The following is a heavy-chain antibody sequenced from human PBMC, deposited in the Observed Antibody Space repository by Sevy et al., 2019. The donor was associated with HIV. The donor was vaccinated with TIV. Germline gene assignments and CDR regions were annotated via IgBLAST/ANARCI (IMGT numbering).Heavy chain of an antibody. V-gene: IGHV3-23*01. CDR2: ISASGGST. Sequence: GGSLRLSCTASALTFSSYVMSWVRQAPGKGLEWVSTISASGGSTYYADSVKGRFTIVRDNSNKKVYLQMNSLTAEDTAVYYCAKEEFSGYDFGSWGQGTLVTVSS. CDR3: AKEEFSGYDFGS. CDR1: ALTFSSYV. D-gene: IGHD5-12*01. J-gene: IGHJ5*01.